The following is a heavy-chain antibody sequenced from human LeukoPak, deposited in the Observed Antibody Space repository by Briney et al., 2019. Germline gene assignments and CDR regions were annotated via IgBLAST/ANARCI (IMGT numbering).Heavy chain of an antibody. D-gene: IGHD3-22*01. J-gene: IGHJ4*02. Sequence: GRSLRLSCAASGFTFSSYAMHWVRQAPGKGLEWVAVISYDGRNKYYADSVKGRFTISRDNSKNTMYLQMNSLRAEDTAFYYCARVPGYDSSGYFDYWGQGALVTVSS. CDR3: ARVPGYDSSGYFDY. V-gene: IGHV3-30*04. CDR1: GFTFSSYA. CDR2: ISYDGRNK.